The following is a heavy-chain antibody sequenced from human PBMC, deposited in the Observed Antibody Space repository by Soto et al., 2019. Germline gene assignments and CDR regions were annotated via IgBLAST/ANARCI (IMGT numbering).Heavy chain of an antibody. CDR2: IYHSGST. CDR1: GGSISSGGYS. D-gene: IGHD1-7*01. CDR3: ASFELELSNDGMDV. Sequence: QLQLQESGSGLVKPSQTLSLTCAVSGGSISSGGYSCSWIRQPPGKGLEWIGYIYHSGSTYYNPSLKSRVTISVDRSKNQFSLKLSSVTAADTAVYYCASFELELSNDGMDVWGQGTTVTFSS. J-gene: IGHJ6*02. V-gene: IGHV4-30-2*01.